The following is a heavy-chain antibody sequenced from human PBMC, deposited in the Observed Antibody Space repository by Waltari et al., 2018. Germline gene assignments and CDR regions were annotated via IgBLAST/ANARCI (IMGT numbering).Heavy chain of an antibody. D-gene: IGHD2-15*01. V-gene: IGHV4-59*01. CDR1: GGSISSYY. CDR3: ARGEYCSGGSCYSGFDY. CDR2: IYYSGST. J-gene: IGHJ4*02. Sequence: QVQLQESGPGLVKPSETLSLTCTVSGGSISSYYWSWIRQPPGKGLEWIGYIYYSGSTNYNPSLKSRVTIAVETSKNQFSLKLSSVTAADTAVYYCARGEYCSGGSCYSGFDYWGQGTLVTVSS.